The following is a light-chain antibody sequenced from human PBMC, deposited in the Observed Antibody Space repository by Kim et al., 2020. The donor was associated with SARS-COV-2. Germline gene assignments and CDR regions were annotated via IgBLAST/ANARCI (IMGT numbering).Light chain of an antibody. Sequence: GQSVTISCTGTSNDIGIYSRVSWYQQPPGTAPKLIISDVSNRPAGVPDRFAGSKSGNTASLTISGLQAEDEADYYCSSYTTSYTWVFGGGTQLTVL. V-gene: IGLV2-18*02. CDR1: SNDIGIYSR. J-gene: IGLJ3*02. CDR3: SSYTTSYTWV. CDR2: DVS.